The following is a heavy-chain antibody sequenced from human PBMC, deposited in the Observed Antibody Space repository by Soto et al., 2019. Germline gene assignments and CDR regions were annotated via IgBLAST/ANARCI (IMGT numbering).Heavy chain of an antibody. D-gene: IGHD5-18*01. CDR2: ITSTSSYI. CDR1: GFSFNTYS. J-gene: IGHJ4*02. V-gene: IGHV3-21*01. CDR3: ATNSYGYVSTYYFDY. Sequence: PGGSLRLSCAASGFSFNTYSMNWVRQAPGKGLEWVSSITSTSSYIYYADSVKGRFTISRDNAKNSLYLQMNSLRAEDTAVYYCATNSYGYVSTYYFDYRGQGTLVTVSS.